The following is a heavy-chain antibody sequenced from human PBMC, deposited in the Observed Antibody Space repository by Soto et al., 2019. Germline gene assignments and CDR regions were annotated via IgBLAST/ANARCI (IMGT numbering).Heavy chain of an antibody. CDR2: IDPSDSYT. V-gene: IGHV5-10-1*01. D-gene: IGHD3-22*01. CDR3: AVLTYYYDSSGYSVDY. J-gene: IGHJ4*02. CDR1: GYSFTSYW. Sequence: RGESLKISCKGSGYSFTSYWISWVRQMPGKGLEWMGRIDPSDSYTSYSPSFQGHVTISADKSISTAYLQWSSLKASDTAMYYCAVLTYYYDSSGYSVDYWGQGTLVTVSS.